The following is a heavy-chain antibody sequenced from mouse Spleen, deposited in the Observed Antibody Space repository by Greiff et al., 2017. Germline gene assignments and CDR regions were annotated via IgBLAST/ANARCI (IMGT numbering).Heavy chain of an antibody. D-gene: IGHD4-1*01. J-gene: IGHJ3*01. Sequence: VQLQQSGAELAKPGASVKMSCKASGYTFTSYWMHWVKQRPGQGLEWIGYINPSTGYTEYNQKFKDKATLTADKSSSTAYMQLSSLTSEDSAVYYCARGLLTGRGVFAYWGQGTLVTVSA. V-gene: IGHV1-7*01. CDR3: ARGLLTGRGVFAY. CDR2: INPSTGYT. CDR1: GYTFTSYW.